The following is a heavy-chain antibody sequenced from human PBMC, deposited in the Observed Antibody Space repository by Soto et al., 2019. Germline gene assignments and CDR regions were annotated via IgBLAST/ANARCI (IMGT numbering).Heavy chain of an antibody. Sequence: GASVKVSCKASGYTFTSYYMHWVRQAPGQGLEWMGIINPSGGSTSYAQKFQGRVTMTRDTSTSTVYMELSSLRSEDTAVYYCARDQTTVVPTGAFDIWGQGTMVTVSS. D-gene: IGHD4-17*01. J-gene: IGHJ3*02. CDR3: ARDQTTVVPTGAFDI. V-gene: IGHV1-46*01. CDR1: GYTFTSYY. CDR2: INPSGGST.